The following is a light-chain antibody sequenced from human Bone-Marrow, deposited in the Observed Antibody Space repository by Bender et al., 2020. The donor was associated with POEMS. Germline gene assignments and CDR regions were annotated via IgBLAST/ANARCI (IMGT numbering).Light chain of an antibody. V-gene: IGLV2-14*01. CDR3: VSYTSRSTWV. Sequence: QSALTQPASVSGSPGQSITISCTGTSSDIGGYNYVSWYQQHPGKAPKLMIFDVGQRPSGVSYRFSGSKSGNTASLTISGLQADDEASYYCVSYTSRSTWVFGGGTKLTVL. CDR1: SSDIGGYNY. CDR2: DVG. J-gene: IGLJ3*02.